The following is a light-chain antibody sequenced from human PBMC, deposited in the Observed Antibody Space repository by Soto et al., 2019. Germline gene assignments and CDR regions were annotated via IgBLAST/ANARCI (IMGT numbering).Light chain of an antibody. CDR2: GAS. CDR3: QQYNDCPAYT. Sequence: EIVMTQSPAALSVSPGERVTLSCRASQSVGSNLAWYQQKPGQAPRLLIYGASTRATGIPARFSGRGSGTEFTLTISSLQSEDFAIYYCQQYNDCPAYTFGQGTKLEIK. CDR1: QSVGSN. V-gene: IGKV3-15*01. J-gene: IGKJ2*01.